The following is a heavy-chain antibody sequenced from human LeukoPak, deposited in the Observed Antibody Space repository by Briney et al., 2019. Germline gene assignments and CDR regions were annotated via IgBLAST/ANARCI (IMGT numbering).Heavy chain of an antibody. J-gene: IGHJ4*02. D-gene: IGHD5-24*01. CDR1: GFIFKKYW. CDR3: ARETPRRGETRDGYR. V-gene: IGHV3-7*01. CDR2: IKEDGSET. Sequence: GGSLRLSCAASGFIFKKYWMNWVCQVPGKGLECLANIKEDGSETYYADSVKGRFTISRDNPKNLLFLQINSLRVEGTAVYYCARETPRRGETRDGYRWGQGTVVTVSS.